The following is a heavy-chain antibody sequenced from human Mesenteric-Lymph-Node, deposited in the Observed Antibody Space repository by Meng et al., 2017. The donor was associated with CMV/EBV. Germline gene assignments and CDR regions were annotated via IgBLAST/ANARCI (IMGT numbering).Heavy chain of an antibody. J-gene: IGHJ6*02. CDR2: IYSGGST. V-gene: IGHV3-66*01. CDR3: ARDLGSIVVVPAAISGDYYYYGMDV. CDR1: GFTVSSNY. D-gene: IGHD2-2*01. Sequence: GGSLRLSCAASGFTVSSNYMSWVRQAPGKGLEWVSVIYSGGSTYYADSVKGRFTISRDNAKNSLYLQMNSLRAEDTAVYYCARDLGSIVVVPAAISGDYYYYGMDVWGQGTTVTVSS.